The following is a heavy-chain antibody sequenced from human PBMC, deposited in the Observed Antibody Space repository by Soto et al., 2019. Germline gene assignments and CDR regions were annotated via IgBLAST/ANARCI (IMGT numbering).Heavy chain of an antibody. CDR1: GFTFSSYA. CDR3: ARRGMDV. V-gene: IGHV3-30-3*01. CDR2: MSHDGSNK. J-gene: IGHJ6*02. Sequence: PGGSLRLSCAASGFTFSSYAMHWVRQAPGKGLEWVAVMSHDGSNKYYADSVKGRFTISRDNSKNTLYLQMNSLRAEDTAVYYCARRGMDVWGQGTTVTVSS.